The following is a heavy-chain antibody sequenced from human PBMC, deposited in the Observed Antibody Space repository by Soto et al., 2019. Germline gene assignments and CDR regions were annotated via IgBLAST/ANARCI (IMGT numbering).Heavy chain of an antibody. J-gene: IGHJ6*02. D-gene: IGHD1-7*01. CDR2: IYYSGST. V-gene: IGHV4-59*08. CDR3: ARYWYNWNYVLIDV. CDR1: GGSISSYY. Sequence: SETLSLTCTVSGGSISSYYWSWIRQPPGKGLEWIGYIYYSGSTNYNPSLKSRVTISVDTSKNQFSLKLSSVTAADTAVYYCARYWYNWNYVLIDVRAQGSTVPVSS.